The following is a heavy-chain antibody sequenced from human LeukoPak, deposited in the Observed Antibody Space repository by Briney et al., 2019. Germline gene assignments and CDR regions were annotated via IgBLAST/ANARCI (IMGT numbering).Heavy chain of an antibody. CDR2: INPNSGGT. CDR1: GYTFTGYY. D-gene: IGHD3-10*01. V-gene: IGHV1-2*02. Sequence: GSVKVSCKASGYTFTGYYMHWVRQAPGQGLEWMGWINPNSGGTNYAQKFQGRVTMTRDTSISTAYMELNRLRSDDTAVYYCARDRDYGSGILDYWGQGTLVTVSS. CDR3: ARDRDYGSGILDY. J-gene: IGHJ4*02.